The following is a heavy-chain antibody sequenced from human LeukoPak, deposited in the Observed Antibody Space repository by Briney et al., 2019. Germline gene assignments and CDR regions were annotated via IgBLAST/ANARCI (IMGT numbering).Heavy chain of an antibody. Sequence: SETLSLTCTVSGGSISSGDYYWSWIRQPPGKGLEWIVYIYYSGSTYYNPSLKNRVTISVDTSKNTFSLKLSSVTDADTAVYYCARDYCGGDCSPHWYHYGMDVWGQGTTVTVSS. CDR3: ARDYCGGDCSPHWYHYGMDV. CDR1: GGSISSGDYY. CDR2: IYYSGST. V-gene: IGHV4-30-4*01. D-gene: IGHD2-21*02. J-gene: IGHJ6*02.